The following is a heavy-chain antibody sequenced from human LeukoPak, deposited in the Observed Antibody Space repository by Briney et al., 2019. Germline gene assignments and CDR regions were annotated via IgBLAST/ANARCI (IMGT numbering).Heavy chain of an antibody. D-gene: IGHD2-15*01. CDR2: IIPIFGTA. J-gene: IGHJ6*04. V-gene: IGHV1-69*01. CDR1: GGTFSSYA. CDR3: ARLLLLAPFHQYYYGMDV. Sequence: SVKVFCKASGGTFSSYAISWVRQAPGQGLEWMGGIIPIFGTANYAQKFQGRVTITADESTSTAYMELSSLRSEDTAVYYCARLLLLAPFHQYYYGMDVWGKGTTVTVSS.